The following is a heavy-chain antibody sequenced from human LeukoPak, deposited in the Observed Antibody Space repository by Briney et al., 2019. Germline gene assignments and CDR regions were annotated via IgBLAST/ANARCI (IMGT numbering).Heavy chain of an antibody. CDR2: INHSGST. D-gene: IGHD3-10*01. V-gene: IGHV4-34*01. Sequence: SETLSLTCAVYGGSFSGYYWTWIRQPPGKGLEWIGEINHSGSTNYNPSLKSRVTMSVDTSKNQFSLKLSSVTAADTAVYYCARGRSAPVGFGAPPGSYWGQGTLVTVSS. J-gene: IGHJ4*02. CDR1: GGSFSGYY. CDR3: ARGRSAPVGFGAPPGSY.